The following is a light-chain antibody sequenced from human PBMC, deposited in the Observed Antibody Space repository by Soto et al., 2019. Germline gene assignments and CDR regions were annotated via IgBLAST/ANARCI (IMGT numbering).Light chain of an antibody. CDR2: QVT. Sequence: SALTQPASLSGSLGQSITISCTGTTRDIAGYNYISWYQQLPGKAPKLMIYQVTIRPSGISNRFSGSKSGNTASLTISGLQAEDEADYYCTSFSSSTSLYVFGTGTKVTVL. J-gene: IGLJ1*01. CDR1: TRDIAGYNY. V-gene: IGLV2-14*01. CDR3: TSFSSSTSLYV.